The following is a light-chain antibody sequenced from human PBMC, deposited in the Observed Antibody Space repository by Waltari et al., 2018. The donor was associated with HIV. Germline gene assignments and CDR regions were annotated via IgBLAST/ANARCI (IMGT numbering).Light chain of an antibody. V-gene: IGLV3-25*03. CDR2: RAN. CDR3: QSAGSSGTSVI. CDR1: ELANQY. Sequence: SSDLTQARSVSVSPGQTASITCSGHELANQYVHWYREKAGQAPVWVIQRANERPLGIPERISGSKSGILATLTISGVLAEDEADYFCQSAGSSGTSVIFGGGTTLTVL. J-gene: IGLJ2*01.